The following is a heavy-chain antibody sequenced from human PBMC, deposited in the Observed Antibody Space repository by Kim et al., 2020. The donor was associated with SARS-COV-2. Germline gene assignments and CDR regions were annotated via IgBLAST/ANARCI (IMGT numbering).Heavy chain of an antibody. Sequence: ASVKVSCKASGYTLTTSYSHWVRQAPGQGLEWMGIINTSGGSTNYAQKFQGRVTMTRDTSTSTVYMELSSLRYEDTAVYDCARDFSVPLSFEVDYWVQGTLVTVHS. V-gene: IGHV1-46*01. CDR2: INTSGGST. CDR3: ARDFSVPLSFEVDY. CDR1: GYTLTTSY. J-gene: IGHJ4*02. D-gene: IGHD2-2*01.